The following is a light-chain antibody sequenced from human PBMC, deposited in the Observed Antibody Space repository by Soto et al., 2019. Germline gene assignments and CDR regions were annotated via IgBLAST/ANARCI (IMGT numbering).Light chain of an antibody. Sequence: EIVLTQSPGSLSLSPGERATLSCRASQSVSSYLAWYQQKPGQAPRLLIYGASSRATGFPDRFSGSGSGTDFSLTISRLEPEDSAVYYCQQYSSPPRTFGRGPKVEI. CDR1: QSVSSY. V-gene: IGKV3-20*01. J-gene: IGKJ1*01. CDR2: GAS. CDR3: QQYSSPPRT.